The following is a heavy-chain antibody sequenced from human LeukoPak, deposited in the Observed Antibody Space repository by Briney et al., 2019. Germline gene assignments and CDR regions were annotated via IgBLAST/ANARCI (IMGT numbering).Heavy chain of an antibody. CDR2: FDPEDGET. CDR1: GYTLTELS. Sequence: ASVKVSCKVSGYTLTELSMHWVRQAPGKGLEWMGGFDPEDGETIYAQKFQGRVTITADESTSTAYMELSSLRSEDTAVYYCAREPTHTAYWYFDLWGRGTLVTVSS. V-gene: IGHV1-24*01. CDR3: AREPTHTAYWYFDL. D-gene: IGHD5-18*01. J-gene: IGHJ2*01.